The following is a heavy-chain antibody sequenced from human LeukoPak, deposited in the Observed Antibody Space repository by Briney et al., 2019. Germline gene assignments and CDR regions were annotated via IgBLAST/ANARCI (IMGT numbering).Heavy chain of an antibody. CDR1: GGSISSGGNY. CDR3: ARDRWFDP. CDR2: IYYSGST. J-gene: IGHJ5*02. Sequence: SQTLSLTCTVSGGSISSGGNYWSWIRQHPGKGLEWIGYIYYSGSTYYNPSLKSRVTISLDTSKNQFSLKLTSVTAADTAVYYCARDRWFDPWGQRTLVTVSS. V-gene: IGHV4-31*03.